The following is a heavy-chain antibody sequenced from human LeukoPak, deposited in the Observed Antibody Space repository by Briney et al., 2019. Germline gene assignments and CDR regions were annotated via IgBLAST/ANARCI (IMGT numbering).Heavy chain of an antibody. V-gene: IGHV3-30*09. D-gene: IGHD2-2*01. CDR2: ISNDGGNK. CDR3: VRYSTISEDY. CDR1: GFPFSSFA. Sequence: GGSLRLSCVASGFPFSSFAIYWVRQAPGKGLDWVAVISNDGGNKLYADSVKGRFAISRDNSNNTLYLQMNSLRAEDTAVYYCVRYSTISEDYWGQGTLVTVSS. J-gene: IGHJ4*02.